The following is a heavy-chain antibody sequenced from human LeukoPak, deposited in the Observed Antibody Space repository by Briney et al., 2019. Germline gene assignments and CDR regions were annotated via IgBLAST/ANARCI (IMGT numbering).Heavy chain of an antibody. J-gene: IGHJ4*02. V-gene: IGHV1-2*02. CDR3: ARDSNDGVPLYYFDY. D-gene: IGHD1-1*01. Sequence: GASVKVSCKASGYTFTGYYMHWVRQAPGQGLEWMGWINSKSGGTNYAQKFQGRVTMTRDTSISTAYMELSRLRSDDTAVYYCARDSNDGVPLYYFDYWGQGTLVTVSS. CDR2: INSKSGGT. CDR1: GYTFTGYY.